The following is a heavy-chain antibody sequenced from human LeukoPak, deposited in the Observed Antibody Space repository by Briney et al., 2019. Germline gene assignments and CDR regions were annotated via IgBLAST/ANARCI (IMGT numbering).Heavy chain of an antibody. D-gene: IGHD3-3*01. V-gene: IGHV3-7*01. Sequence: GGSLRLSCAASGFTFSSYCMSWVRQAPGKGLEWVANIKQDGSENYYVASVKGRSTISNATAKNSLYLHMNSLRAEDTAVYYCASRRFLEWLSSPFDYWGQGTLVTVSS. CDR1: GFTFSSYC. CDR3: ASRRFLEWLSSPFDY. J-gene: IGHJ4*02. CDR2: IKQDGSEN.